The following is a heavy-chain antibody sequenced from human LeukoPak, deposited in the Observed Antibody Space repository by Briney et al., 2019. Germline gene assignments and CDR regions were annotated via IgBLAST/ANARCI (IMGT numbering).Heavy chain of an antibody. Sequence: ASVKVSCKSSGYTFTDYYLHWVRQAPRQGLEWMGWINPNSGATKYAQKFQGWVTMTRDTSISTAYMELGGLRSDVTAMYYCARGEYESSGYRSEAFDIWGQGTMVTAS. CDR2: INPNSGAT. J-gene: IGHJ3*02. V-gene: IGHV1-2*04. CDR1: GYTFTDYY. CDR3: ARGEYESSGYRSEAFDI. D-gene: IGHD3-22*01.